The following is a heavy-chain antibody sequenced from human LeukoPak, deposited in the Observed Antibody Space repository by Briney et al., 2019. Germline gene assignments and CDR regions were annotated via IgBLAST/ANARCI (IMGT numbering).Heavy chain of an antibody. CDR1: GGSVSSGSYY. V-gene: IGHV4-61*01. CDR2: IYYSGST. Sequence: PSETLSLTCTVSGGSVSSGSYYWSWIRQPPGKGLEWIGYIYYSGSTNYNPSLKSRVTISVDTSKNQFSLKLSSVTAADTAVYYCAKGGDSGWYFTGWGQGTLVTVSS. D-gene: IGHD6-19*01. CDR3: AKGGDSGWYFTG. J-gene: IGHJ4*02.